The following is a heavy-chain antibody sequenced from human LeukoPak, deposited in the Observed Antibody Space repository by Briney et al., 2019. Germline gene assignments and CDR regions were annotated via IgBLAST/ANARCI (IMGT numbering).Heavy chain of an antibody. CDR1: GGSFSGYY. Sequence: PSETLSLTCAVYGGSFSGYYWSWIRQPPGKGLEWIGEINHSGSTNYNPSLKSRVTISVDTSRNQFALKLSSVTAADTAVYYCARGIHDYGSGSYDPWGQGTLVTVSS. CDR2: INHSGST. V-gene: IGHV4-34*01. D-gene: IGHD3-10*01. J-gene: IGHJ5*02. CDR3: ARGIHDYGSGSYDP.